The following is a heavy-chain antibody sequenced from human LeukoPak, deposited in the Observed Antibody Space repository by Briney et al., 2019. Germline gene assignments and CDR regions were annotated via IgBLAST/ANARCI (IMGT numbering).Heavy chain of an antibody. V-gene: IGHV1-2*02. CDR1: GYTLTGYF. Sequence: ASVKVSCKASGYTLTGYFMHWVRQAPGPGLEWMGWINPNSGGTNYAQKFQGRVTMTRDTSISTAYMELSRLRSDDTAVYYCARGNPGSMIGDIWGQGTMVTVSS. J-gene: IGHJ3*02. CDR2: INPNSGGT. D-gene: IGHD3-10*02. CDR3: ARGNPGSMIGDI.